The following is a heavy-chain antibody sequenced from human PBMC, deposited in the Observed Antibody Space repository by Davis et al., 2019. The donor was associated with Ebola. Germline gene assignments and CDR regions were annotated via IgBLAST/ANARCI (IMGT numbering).Heavy chain of an antibody. CDR2: IYYNGRT. CDR3: ARLSGLFSSSSGALYFDL. V-gene: IGHV4-38-2*02. Sequence: SETLSLTCNVSGYSIRRGYYWGWIRQPPGKGLEWIGSIYYNGRTYYNSSLEGRVTISLDTSKNQFSLKLRSVTAADTAVYFCARLSGLFSSSSGALYFDLWGRGTLVSVSS. J-gene: IGHJ2*01. CDR1: GYSIRRGYY. D-gene: IGHD6-6*01.